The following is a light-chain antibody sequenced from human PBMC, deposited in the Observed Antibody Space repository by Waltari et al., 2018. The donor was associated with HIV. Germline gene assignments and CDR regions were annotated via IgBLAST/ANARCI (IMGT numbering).Light chain of an antibody. Sequence: DIQMTQSPSTLSASVGYRVTITCRSSQIISTWLAWYQQQPGRAPKLLIYKTSSLHSGVPSRFSGSGSGTEFSLTISSLQPDDFTTYYCQQYHSYSLTFGQGTRLEMK. J-gene: IGKJ5*01. CDR1: QIISTW. CDR2: KTS. V-gene: IGKV1-5*03. CDR3: QQYHSYSLT.